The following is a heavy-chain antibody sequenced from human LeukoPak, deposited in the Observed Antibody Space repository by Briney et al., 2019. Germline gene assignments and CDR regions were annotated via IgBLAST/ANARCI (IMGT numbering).Heavy chain of an antibody. CDR1: GGSISSYY. D-gene: IGHD5-18*01. CDR2: IYYSGST. V-gene: IGHV4-59*05. J-gene: IGHJ6*02. Sequence: SETLSLTCTVSGGSISSYYWSWIRQPPGKGLEWIGNIYYSGSTYYNPSLKSRVTISVDTSKNQFSLRLSSVTAADTAVYYCARHGSQLSYYGVDVWGQGTTVTVSS. CDR3: ARHGSQLSYYGVDV.